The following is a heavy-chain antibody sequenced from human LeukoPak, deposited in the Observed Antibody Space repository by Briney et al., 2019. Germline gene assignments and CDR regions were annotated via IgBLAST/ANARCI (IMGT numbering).Heavy chain of an antibody. CDR1: GCTFSTYS. CDR2: ISSSISTM. J-gene: IGHJ3*02. Sequence: GGSLRLSCAASGCTFSTYSMNWVRQAPGKGLEWVSYISSSISTMYYADSEEGRFTISRDTAKTSPYLQMDSLRDEDTAIYYCAGGFADGDGFDISGQGTLVTVSS. CDR3: AGGFADGDGFDI. V-gene: IGHV3-48*02.